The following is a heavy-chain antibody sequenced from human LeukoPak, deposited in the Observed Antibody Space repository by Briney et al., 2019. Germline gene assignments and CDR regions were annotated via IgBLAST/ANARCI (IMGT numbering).Heavy chain of an antibody. V-gene: IGHV3-23*01. CDR2: TSSSDAGT. Sequence: PGGSLRLSCAASGFTFSNFNMNWVRQAPGKGLGWVAATSSSDAGTYHADSVRGRFTISRDNSKNTLYLQMNSLRAEDAAVYFCAKAPVTSCRGAYCYPFDSWGQGTLVTVSS. J-gene: IGHJ4*02. D-gene: IGHD2-21*01. CDR1: GFTFSNFN. CDR3: AKAPVTSCRGAYCYPFDS.